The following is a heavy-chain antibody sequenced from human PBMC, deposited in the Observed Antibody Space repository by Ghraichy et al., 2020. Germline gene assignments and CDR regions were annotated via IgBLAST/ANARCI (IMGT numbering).Heavy chain of an antibody. CDR2: ISGSGGST. D-gene: IGHD5-12*01. Sequence: GGSLRLSCAASGFTFSSYAMSWVRQAPGKGLEWVSAISGSGGSTYYADSGKGRFTISRDNSKNTLYLQMNSLRAEDTAVYYCAKWLRGEYFQHWGQGTLVTVSS. CDR1: GFTFSSYA. CDR3: AKWLRGEYFQH. V-gene: IGHV3-23*01. J-gene: IGHJ1*01.